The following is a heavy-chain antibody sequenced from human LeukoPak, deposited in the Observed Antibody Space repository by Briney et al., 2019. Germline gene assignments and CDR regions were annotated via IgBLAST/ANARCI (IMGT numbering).Heavy chain of an antibody. V-gene: IGHV4-30-4*01. CDR1: ACSISSGDYY. D-gene: IGHD1-14*01. Sequence: SETLSLTCTVSACSISSGDYYWSWIRQPPGKGLEWIGYIYYTESTYYNPSLKSRVTISVDTSKNQFSLKLSSVTDADTAVYYCARVTYPYYYYGMDVWGQGTTVTVSS. J-gene: IGHJ6*02. CDR2: IYYTEST. CDR3: ARVTYPYYYYGMDV.